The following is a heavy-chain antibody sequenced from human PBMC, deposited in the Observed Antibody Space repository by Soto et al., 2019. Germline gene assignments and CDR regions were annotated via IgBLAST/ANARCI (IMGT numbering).Heavy chain of an antibody. CDR1: GFTFSSYA. Sequence: GGSLRLSCAASGFTFSSYAMHWVRQAPGKGLEWVAVISYDGSNKYYADSVKGRFTISRDNSKNTLYLQMNSLRAEDTAVYYCARDRSTTDYDFWSGLDYWGQGTLVTVSS. J-gene: IGHJ4*02. D-gene: IGHD3-3*01. V-gene: IGHV3-30-3*01. CDR3: ARDRSTTDYDFWSGLDY. CDR2: ISYDGSNK.